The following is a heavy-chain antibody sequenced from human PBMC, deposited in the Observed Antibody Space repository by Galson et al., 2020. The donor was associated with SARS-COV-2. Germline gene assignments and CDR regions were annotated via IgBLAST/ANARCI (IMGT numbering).Heavy chain of an antibody. CDR2: IYHTGDI. J-gene: IGHJ3*01. CDR1: GGSTESVHW. V-gene: IGHV4-4*02. Sequence: SETLSLTCAVSGGSTESVHWWSWIRQPTGKGLQWIGEIYHTGDIHYDPSLESRVTRSVDLSKNQFSLKLNSVTAADTGTYYRAKLGGLASGIFPVWGQGTTVTISS. CDR3: AKLGGLASGIFPV. D-gene: IGHD3-10*01.